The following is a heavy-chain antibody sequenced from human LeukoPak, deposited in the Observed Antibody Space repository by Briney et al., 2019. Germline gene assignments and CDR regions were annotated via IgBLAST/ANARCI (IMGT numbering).Heavy chain of an antibody. J-gene: IGHJ4*02. CDR1: GYTFTSYG. CDR2: IIPIFGTA. V-gene: IGHV1-69*13. Sequence: AASVKVSCKASGYTFTSYGISWVRQAPGQGLEWMGGIIPIFGTANYAQRFQGRVTITADESTSTAYMELSSLRSEDAAVYYCARDSEVVMLKYWGQGTLVTVSS. D-gene: IGHD3-22*01. CDR3: ARDSEVVMLKY.